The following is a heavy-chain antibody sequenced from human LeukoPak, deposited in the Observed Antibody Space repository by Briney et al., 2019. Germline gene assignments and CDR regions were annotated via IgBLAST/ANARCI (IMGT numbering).Heavy chain of an antibody. CDR2: IYPGDSDT. J-gene: IGHJ5*02. V-gene: IGHV5-51*01. CDR1: GYSFTSYW. D-gene: IGHD6-13*01. Sequence: GESLKISCKGSGYSFTSYWIGWVRQMPGKGLEWMGIIYPGDSDTRYSPSFQGQVTISADKSISTAYLQWSSLKASDTVMYYCARQGIAADQRRGNWFDPWGQGTLVTVSS. CDR3: ARQGIAADQRRGNWFDP.